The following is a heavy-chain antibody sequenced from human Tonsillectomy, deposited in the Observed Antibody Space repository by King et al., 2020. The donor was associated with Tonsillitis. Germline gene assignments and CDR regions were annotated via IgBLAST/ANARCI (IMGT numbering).Heavy chain of an antibody. D-gene: IGHD3-10*01. V-gene: IGHV4-38-2*02. CDR2: IYHSGRT. Sequence: HVQLQESGPGLVKPSETLSLTCAVSGYSISSGYYWGWIRQPPGKGLEWIGSIYHSGRTYYNPSLKSRVTISVDTSKNQFSLKLSSVTAAYTAVYYCARDSGFCFGELYDSWGQGTLVTVSS. J-gene: IGHJ4*02. CDR3: ARDSGFCFGELYDS. CDR1: GYSISSGYY.